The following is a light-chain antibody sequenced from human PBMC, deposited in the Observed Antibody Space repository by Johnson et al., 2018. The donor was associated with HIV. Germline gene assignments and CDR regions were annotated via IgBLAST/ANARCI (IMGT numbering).Light chain of an antibody. CDR1: SSNIANNY. V-gene: IGLV1-51*02. J-gene: IGLJ1*01. CDR3: GTWDSRLSAPYV. CDR2: ENN. Sequence: QSVLTQPPSVSAAPGQKVTISCSGSSSNIANNYVSWYQQLPGTAPKLLIYENNKRPSGIPDRFSGSKSGTSATLGITGLQTGDEADYYCGTWDSRLSAPYVFGTGTQVTVL.